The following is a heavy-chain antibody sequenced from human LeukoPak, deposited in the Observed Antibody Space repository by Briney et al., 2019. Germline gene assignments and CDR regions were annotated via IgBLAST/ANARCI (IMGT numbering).Heavy chain of an antibody. V-gene: IGHV4-59*01. CDR2: IYYSGST. D-gene: IGHD2-15*01. CDR3: ARKSSDIPGAFDI. CDR1: GGSISSYY. J-gene: IGHJ3*02. Sequence: PSETLSLTCTVSGGSISSYYRSWIRQPPGKGLEWIGYIYYSGSTNYNPSLKSLVTISVDTSKIQFSLKLSSVTAADTAVYYCARKSSDIPGAFDIWGQGTMVTVSS.